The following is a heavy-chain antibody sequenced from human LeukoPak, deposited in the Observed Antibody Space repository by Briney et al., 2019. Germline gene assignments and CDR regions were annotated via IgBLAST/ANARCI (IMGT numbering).Heavy chain of an antibody. V-gene: IGHV4-39*07. Sequence: SETLSLTCTVSGGSISSSSYYWGWIRQPPGKGLEWIGSIYYSGSTYYNPSLKSRVTISVDTSKNQFSLKLSSVTAADTAVYYCARATVTTNWFDPWGQGTLVTVSS. D-gene: IGHD4-17*01. CDR3: ARATVTTNWFDP. CDR2: IYYSGST. J-gene: IGHJ5*02. CDR1: GGSISSSSYY.